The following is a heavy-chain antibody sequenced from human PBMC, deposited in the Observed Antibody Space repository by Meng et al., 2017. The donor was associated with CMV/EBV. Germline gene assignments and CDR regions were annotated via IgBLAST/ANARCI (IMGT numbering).Heavy chain of an antibody. CDR1: GGSIRSSNW. Sequence: VSGGSIRSSNWWSWVRQPPGKGLEWIGEIYHSGSTNYNPSLKSRVTISVDKSKNQFSLKLSSVTAADTAVYYCARVSEGSSGYYFDYWGQGTLVTVSS. J-gene: IGHJ4*02. CDR3: ARVSEGSSGYYFDY. CDR2: IYHSGST. V-gene: IGHV4-4*02. D-gene: IGHD3-22*01.